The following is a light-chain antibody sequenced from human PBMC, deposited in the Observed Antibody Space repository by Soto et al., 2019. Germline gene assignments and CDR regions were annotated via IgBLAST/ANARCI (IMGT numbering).Light chain of an antibody. CDR3: QQYNNWAIT. CDR2: GAS. J-gene: IGKJ5*01. CDR1: QSVSSN. V-gene: IGKV3-15*01. Sequence: EIVMTQSPATLSVSPGERATLSCRASQSVSSNLGWYQQKAGQAPRLLIYGASTRATGIPARFSGSGSGTEFTLTISSLQSEDFAVYYCQQYNNWAITFGQGTRLEIK.